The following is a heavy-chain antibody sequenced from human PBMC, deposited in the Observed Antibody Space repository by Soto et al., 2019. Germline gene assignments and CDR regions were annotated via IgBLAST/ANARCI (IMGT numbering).Heavy chain of an antibody. J-gene: IGHJ5*02. V-gene: IGHV4-39*07. CDR3: ARDVRSSSWYRFDP. D-gene: IGHD6-13*01. CDR2: IYYSGST. Sequence: SETLSLTCTVSGGSISSSSYYWGWIRQPPGKGLEWIGSIYYSGSTYYNPSLKSRVTISVDTSKNQFSLKLSSVTAADTAVYYCARDVRSSSWYRFDPWGQGTLVTVSS. CDR1: GGSISSSSYY.